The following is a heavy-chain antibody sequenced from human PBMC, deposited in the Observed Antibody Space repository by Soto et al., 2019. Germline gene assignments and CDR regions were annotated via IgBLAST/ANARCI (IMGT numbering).Heavy chain of an antibody. CDR2: ISCNSSNK. V-gene: IGHV3-33*01. Sequence: GGSLRLSCAASGFTFSSYGMHWVRQAPGKGLEWVADISCNSSNKYYADSVKGRFTISRDNSKNSLYLQMNSLRDEDTAVYYCASSYDFWSGYAHNWFDPWGQGTLVTVSS. D-gene: IGHD3-3*01. J-gene: IGHJ5*02. CDR3: ASSYDFWSGYAHNWFDP. CDR1: GFTFSSYG.